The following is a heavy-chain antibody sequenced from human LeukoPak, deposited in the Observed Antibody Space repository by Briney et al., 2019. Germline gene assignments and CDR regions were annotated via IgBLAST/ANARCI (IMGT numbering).Heavy chain of an antibody. CDR3: ARGFYSPHY. Sequence: SETLSLSCTVSGGSISSDYWSWIRQPPGKGLEWIGYIYYSGRTYYNPSLKSRITISVDTSKNQFSLKLSSVTAADTAVYYCARGFYSPHYWGQGALVSVSS. D-gene: IGHD4-11*01. CDR2: IYYSGRT. CDR1: GGSISSDY. J-gene: IGHJ4*02. V-gene: IGHV4-59*01.